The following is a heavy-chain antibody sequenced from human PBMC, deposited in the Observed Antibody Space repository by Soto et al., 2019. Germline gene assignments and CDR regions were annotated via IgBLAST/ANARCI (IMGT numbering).Heavy chain of an antibody. D-gene: IGHD3-22*01. CDR2: IKSKTDGGTT. J-gene: IGHJ4*02. V-gene: IGHV3-15*07. Sequence: GGSLRLSCAASGFTFSNAWMNWVRQAPGKGLEWVGRIKSKTDGGTTDYAAPVKGRFTISRDDSKNTLYLQMNSLKTEDTAVYYCTTIKITYYYDSSGYYFFDYWGQGTLVTVSS. CDR1: GFTFSNAW. CDR3: TTIKITYYYDSSGYYFFDY.